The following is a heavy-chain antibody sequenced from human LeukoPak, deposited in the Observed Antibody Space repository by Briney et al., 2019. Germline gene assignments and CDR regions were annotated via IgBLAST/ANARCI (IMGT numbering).Heavy chain of an antibody. CDR1: GYTFTSYY. CDR2: ISPNSGGT. Sequence: ASVKVSCKASGYTFTSYYMHWVRQAPGQGLEWMGWISPNSGGTNYAQKFQGRVTVTRDTSISTAYMELSRLSSDDTAVYYCARGIVVVPAAIRDDAFDIWGQGTMVTVSS. J-gene: IGHJ3*02. D-gene: IGHD2-2*02. V-gene: IGHV1-2*02. CDR3: ARGIVVVPAAIRDDAFDI.